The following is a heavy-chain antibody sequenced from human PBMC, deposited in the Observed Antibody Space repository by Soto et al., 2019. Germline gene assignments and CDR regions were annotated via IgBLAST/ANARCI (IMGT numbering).Heavy chain of an antibody. D-gene: IGHD3-22*01. V-gene: IGHV1-69*06. CDR1: GGTFSSYA. CDR3: ARDRRGITMIVVVTPGAFDI. J-gene: IGHJ3*02. CDR2: IIPIFGTA. Sequence: SVKVSCKASGGTFSSYAISWVRQAPGQGLEWMGGIIPIFGTANYAQKFQGRVTITADKSTSTAYMELSSLRSEDTAVYYCARDRRGITMIVVVTPGAFDIWGQGTMVSVTS.